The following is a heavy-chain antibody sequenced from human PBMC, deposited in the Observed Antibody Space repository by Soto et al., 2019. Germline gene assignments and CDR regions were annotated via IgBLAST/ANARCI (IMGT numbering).Heavy chain of an antibody. CDR2: IYYTGST. J-gene: IGHJ5*02. D-gene: IGHD3-3*02. V-gene: IGHV4-28*01. CDR1: GYSISSSNW. Sequence: LSLTCAVSGYSISSSNWWGWIRQPPGKGLEWIGYIYYTGSTHYNPSLKSRVTMSVDTSKNQFSLNLRSVTAADTAVYYCARLGRTSNGDWFDLWGQGILVTVSS. CDR3: ARLGRTSNGDWFDL.